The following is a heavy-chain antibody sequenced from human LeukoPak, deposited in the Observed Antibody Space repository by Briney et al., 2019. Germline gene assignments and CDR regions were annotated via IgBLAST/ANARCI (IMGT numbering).Heavy chain of an antibody. Sequence: MPSETLSLTCTVSGASISSYYWSWIRQPPGKGLEWIGYISYIGSTNYNPSLKSRVTMSVDTSKKQFSLKLSSVTAADTAVYYCARIYSGNYFDYWGQGTLVTVSS. CDR2: ISYIGST. J-gene: IGHJ4*02. CDR3: ARIYSGNYFDY. CDR1: GASISSYY. D-gene: IGHD1-26*01. V-gene: IGHV4-59*01.